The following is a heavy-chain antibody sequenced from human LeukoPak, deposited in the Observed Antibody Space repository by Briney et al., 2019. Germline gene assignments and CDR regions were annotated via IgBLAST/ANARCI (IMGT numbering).Heavy chain of an antibody. CDR2: VNGRGATT. Sequence: PGGSLRPSCAASGFASGFTFSDYAVSWVRQAPGKGPEWVASVNGRGATTYYADSVRGRFTISRDNSKNTLYLQMISLGADDTAIYFCAKAPATGEGYYFYYMDVWGKGTTVTVSS. CDR3: AKAPATGEGYYFYYMDV. D-gene: IGHD7-27*01. J-gene: IGHJ6*03. V-gene: IGHV3-23*01. CDR1: GFTFSDYA.